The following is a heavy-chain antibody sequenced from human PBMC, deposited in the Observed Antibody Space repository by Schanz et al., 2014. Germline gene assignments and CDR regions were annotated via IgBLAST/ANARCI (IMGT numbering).Heavy chain of an antibody. Sequence: EVQLVESGGGLVQPGGSLRLSCEASGFTFSNYNMNWVRQAPGKGLEWVSYISRSSSTIYYTDSVKGRFTISRDSSKNTLFLQMNSLRAEDTAVYFCARDGGRDGYNLAFDVWGQGTLVTVSS. CDR3: ARDGGRDGYNLAFDV. V-gene: IGHV3-48*01. CDR1: GFTFSNYN. D-gene: IGHD5-12*01. J-gene: IGHJ3*01. CDR2: ISRSSSTI.